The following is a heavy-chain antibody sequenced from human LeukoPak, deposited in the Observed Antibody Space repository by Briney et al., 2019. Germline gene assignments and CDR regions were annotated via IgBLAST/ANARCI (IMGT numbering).Heavy chain of an antibody. CDR2: ISSSSSYI. Sequence: GGSLRLSRAASGFTFSSYSMNWVRQAPGKGLEWVSSISSSSSYIYYADSVKGRFTISRDNAKNSLYLQMNSLRAEDTAVYYCARDSHDFWSGYSPNWFDPWGQGTLVTVSS. D-gene: IGHD3-3*01. J-gene: IGHJ5*02. CDR3: ARDSHDFWSGYSPNWFDP. V-gene: IGHV3-21*01. CDR1: GFTFSSYS.